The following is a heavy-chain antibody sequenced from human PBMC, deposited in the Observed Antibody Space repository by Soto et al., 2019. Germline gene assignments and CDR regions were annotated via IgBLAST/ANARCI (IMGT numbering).Heavy chain of an antibody. J-gene: IGHJ4*02. CDR2: VNPSGGHT. CDR1: GDTFTDYY. D-gene: IGHD2-21*02. Sequence: QVQLMQSGAEVKKPGASVKVSCKASGDTFTDYYIHWVRQAPGQGLEWMGTVNPSGGHTTYAQHFLGRVNMTRDTATSTLYMELTSLTSDYTAVYYCARGGHVVVVTAALDYWGQGTLVTVSS. CDR3: ARGGHVVVVTAALDY. V-gene: IGHV1-46*01.